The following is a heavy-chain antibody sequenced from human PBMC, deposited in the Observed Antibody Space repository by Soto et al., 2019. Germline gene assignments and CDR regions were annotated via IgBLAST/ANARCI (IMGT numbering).Heavy chain of an antibody. D-gene: IGHD3-22*01. CDR2: ISYDGSNK. Sequence: GGSLRLSCAASGFTFSSYAMHWVRQAPGKGLEWVAVISYDGSNKYYADSVKGRFTISRDNSKNTLYLQMNSLRAEDTAVYYCARDAYYYDSSGYYYGYGMDVWGQGTTVTVSS. CDR3: ARDAYYYDSSGYYYGYGMDV. J-gene: IGHJ6*02. V-gene: IGHV3-30-3*01. CDR1: GFTFSSYA.